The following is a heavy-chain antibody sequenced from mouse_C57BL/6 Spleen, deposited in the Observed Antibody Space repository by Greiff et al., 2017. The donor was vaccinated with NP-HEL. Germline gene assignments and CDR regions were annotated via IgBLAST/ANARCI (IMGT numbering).Heavy chain of an antibody. J-gene: IGHJ2*01. D-gene: IGHD1-1*01. Sequence: QVQLQQPGAELVKPGASVKLSCKASGYTVTSYGRHWGKQRHGQGREGSGRRHPKRGRTNYNEKFKSKATLTVDKSSSTAYMQLSSLTSEDSAVYYCARPPYYYGSSYGNYWGQGTTLTVSS. V-gene: IGHV1-64*01. CDR1: GYTVTSYG. CDR3: ARPPYYYGSSYGNY. CDR2: RHPKRGRT.